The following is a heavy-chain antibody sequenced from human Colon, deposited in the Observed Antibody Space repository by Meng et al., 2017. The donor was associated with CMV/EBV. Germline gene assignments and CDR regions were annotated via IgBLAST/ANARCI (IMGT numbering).Heavy chain of an antibody. CDR2: ITPSGDNA. Sequence: CTHAGYPFTGNHMHWVRQAPGQGLVWMGIITPSGDNARFAQKFQGRLTMTRDTSTSTDYMELSSLRSEDTAVYYCARDYAGSWTVDYWGQGTLVTAPQ. J-gene: IGHJ4*02. D-gene: IGHD6-13*01. V-gene: IGHV1-46*01. CDR1: GYPFTGNH. CDR3: ARDYAGSWTVDY.